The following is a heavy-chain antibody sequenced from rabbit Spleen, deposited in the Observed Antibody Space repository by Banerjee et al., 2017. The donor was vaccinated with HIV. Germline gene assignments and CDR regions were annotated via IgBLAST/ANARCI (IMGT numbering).Heavy chain of an antibody. V-gene: IGHV1S40*01. Sequence: QSLEESGGGLVQPEGSLALTCKASGFSFSSSDYICWVRQAPGKGLEWISCIAGSSSGFTFSATWASGRFTISRTSSTTVTLRMTSLTAADRATYFCVRDLVGVIGWNFYLWGPGTLVTVS. CDR3: VRDLVGVIGWNFYL. CDR1: GFSFSSSDY. D-gene: IGHD2-1*01. CDR2: IAGSSSGFT. J-gene: IGHJ4*01.